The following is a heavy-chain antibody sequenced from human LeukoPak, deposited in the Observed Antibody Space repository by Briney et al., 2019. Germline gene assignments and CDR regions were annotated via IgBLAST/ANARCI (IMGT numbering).Heavy chain of an antibody. Sequence: PGGSLRLSCAASGFTFSSYAMHWVRQAPGKGLEWVAVISYDGSNKYYADSVKGRFTISRDNSKNTLYLQMNSLRAEDTAVYYCTAAAFWGQGTLVTVSS. D-gene: IGHD6-13*01. V-gene: IGHV3-30*04. J-gene: IGHJ4*02. CDR3: TAAAF. CDR1: GFTFSSYA. CDR2: ISYDGSNK.